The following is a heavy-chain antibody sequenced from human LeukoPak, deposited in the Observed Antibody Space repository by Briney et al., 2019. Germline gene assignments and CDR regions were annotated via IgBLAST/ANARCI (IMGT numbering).Heavy chain of an antibody. D-gene: IGHD3-10*01. CDR3: ALNPDYYGSGSFDY. V-gene: IGHV3-7*01. J-gene: IGHJ4*02. Sequence: GGSLRLSCATSGFTFSGYWMSWVRQAPGKGLEWVADIKEDGSEKYYVDSVKGRFTISRDNVKNSLYLQMNSLRAEDTAVYYCALNPDYYGSGSFDYWGQGTLVTVSS. CDR1: GFTFSGYW. CDR2: IKEDGSEK.